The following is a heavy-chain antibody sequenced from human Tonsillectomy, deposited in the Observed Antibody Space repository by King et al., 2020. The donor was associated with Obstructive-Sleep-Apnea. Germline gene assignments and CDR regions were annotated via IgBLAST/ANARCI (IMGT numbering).Heavy chain of an antibody. J-gene: IGHJ4*02. D-gene: IGHD3-3*01. CDR1: GFTFSSYS. V-gene: IGHV3-21*01. CDR3: ASAPYYDFWSGYFRGYYFDY. CDR2: ISSSSSYI. Sequence: VQLVESGGGLVKPGGSLSLSCAASGFTFSSYSMNWVRQAPGKGLEWVSSISSSSSYIYYADSVKGRFTISRDNAKNSLYLQMNSLRAEDTAVYYCASAPYYDFWSGYFRGYYFDYWGQGTLVTVSS.